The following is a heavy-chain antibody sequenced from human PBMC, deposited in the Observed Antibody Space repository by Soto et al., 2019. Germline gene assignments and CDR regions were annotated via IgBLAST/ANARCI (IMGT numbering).Heavy chain of an antibody. CDR3: ARDTRDAQRYFDWLLWDYYYGMDV. CDR2: INPNSGGT. Sequence: ASVKVSCKASGYTFTGYYMHWVRQAPGQGLEWMGWINPNSGGTNYAQKFQGWVTMTRDTSISTAYMELSRLRSDDTAVYYCARDTRDAQRYFDWLLWDYYYGMDVWGQGTTVTVSS. D-gene: IGHD3-9*01. V-gene: IGHV1-2*04. CDR1: GYTFTGYY. J-gene: IGHJ6*02.